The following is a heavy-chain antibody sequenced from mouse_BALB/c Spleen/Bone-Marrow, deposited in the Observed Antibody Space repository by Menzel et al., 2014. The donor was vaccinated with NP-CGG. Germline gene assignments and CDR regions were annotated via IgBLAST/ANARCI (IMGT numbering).Heavy chain of an antibody. J-gene: IGHJ2*01. CDR1: GFNIKDTF. CDR2: IDPANGNT. V-gene: IGHV14-3*02. Sequence: DVKLQESGAELVKPGASVKLSCTGSGFNIKDTFVHWVKQRPEQGLEWIGRIDPANGNTRYDPKFQGKATITADTSSNTAYLHLTSLTSEDTAVYYCTRGEDYWGQGTTLAVSS. CDR3: TRGEDY.